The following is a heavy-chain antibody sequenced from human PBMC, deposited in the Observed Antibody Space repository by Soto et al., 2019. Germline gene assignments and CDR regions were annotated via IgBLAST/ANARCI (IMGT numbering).Heavy chain of an antibody. D-gene: IGHD2-15*01. V-gene: IGHV3-15*07. CDR1: GLTISNAW. J-gene: IGHJ6*02. CDR3: TTGSVEGV. Sequence: EVHLVESGGGFIYPGGSFRLSCAASGLTISNAWMNWVRQAPGKGLEWVGRIKTNTEGGTTDYAAAVKGRFTVSRDDSKNTLYLQMNSLKTEDTAVYYCTTGSVEGVWGQGTTVTVSS. CDR2: IKTNTEGGTT.